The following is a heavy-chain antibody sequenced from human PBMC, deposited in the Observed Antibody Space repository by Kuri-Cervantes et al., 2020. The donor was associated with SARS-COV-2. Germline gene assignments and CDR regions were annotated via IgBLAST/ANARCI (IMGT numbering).Heavy chain of an antibody. CDR2: ISQSGRT. CDR3: ARGGGAVLTGYPVYDVDYYFEY. CDR1: AGSLRNYY. V-gene: IGHV4-34*01. Sequence: SETLSLTCAVYAGSLRNYYGSWIRQSPGKGMEWIGEISQSGRTNYNPSLESRVTISVDTSKNQFSLNLRSVTAADTALYFCARGGGAVLTGYPVYDVDYYFEYWGQGSLVTVSS. D-gene: IGHD5/OR15-5a*01. J-gene: IGHJ4*02.